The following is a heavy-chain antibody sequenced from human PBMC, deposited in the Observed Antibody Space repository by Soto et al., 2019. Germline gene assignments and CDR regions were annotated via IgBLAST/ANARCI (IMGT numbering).Heavy chain of an antibody. CDR3: AREYCGGECYSAARYGMDD. V-gene: IGHV1-3*01. CDR2: INAGNGNT. CDR1: GYTFTSYA. Sequence: QVQLVQSGAEVKKPGASVKVYCKASGYTFTSYAMHWVRQAPGQRLEWIGWINAGNGNTKYSQKFQGRVTITRDTSASTAYMELSSLRSEDTAVYYCAREYCGGECYSAARYGMDDWGQGATFTVS. J-gene: IGHJ6*02. D-gene: IGHD2-21*01.